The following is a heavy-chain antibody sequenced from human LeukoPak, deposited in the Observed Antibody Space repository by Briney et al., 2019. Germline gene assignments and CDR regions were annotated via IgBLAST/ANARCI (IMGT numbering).Heavy chain of an antibody. CDR2: IYPGDSDT. J-gene: IGHJ4*02. CDR1: GYSFNTYW. D-gene: IGHD6-13*01. CDR3: ARLAAGYSSSWYGLGYFDY. V-gene: IGHV5-51*01. Sequence: GESLKISCKGSGYSFNTYWIGWVRQMPGKGLEWMGIIYPGDSDTRYSPSFQGQVTISADKSISTAYLQWSSLKASDTAMYYCARLAAGYSSSWYGLGYFDYWGQGTLVTVSS.